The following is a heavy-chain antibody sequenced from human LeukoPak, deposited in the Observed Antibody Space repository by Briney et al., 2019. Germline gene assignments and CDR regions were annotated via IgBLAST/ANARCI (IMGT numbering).Heavy chain of an antibody. Sequence: GGSPRLSCAASGFTFGSYAMHWVRQAPGKGLEWVAVLSYDGTSKYYADSVKGRFTISRDNSKNTLYLQMNSLRAEDTAVYYCAAGEFFDYWGQGTLVTVSS. D-gene: IGHD3-10*01. J-gene: IGHJ4*02. CDR2: LSYDGTSK. CDR1: GFTFGSYA. CDR3: AAGEFFDY. V-gene: IGHV3-30-3*01.